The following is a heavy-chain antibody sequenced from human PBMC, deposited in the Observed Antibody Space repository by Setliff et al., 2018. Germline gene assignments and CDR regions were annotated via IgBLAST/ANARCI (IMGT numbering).Heavy chain of an antibody. V-gene: IGHV4-34*01. J-gene: IGHJ3*02. Sequence: PSETLSLTCSVYGESFSNNYWSWIRQSPGRGLEWIGESNHGGSTSYNPSLKSRLTISVDTSKNQFSLKLSSVTAADTAVYYCASEGGPEADAFDIWGQGTMVTVSS. CDR1: GESFSNNY. CDR2: SNHGGST. CDR3: ASEGGPEADAFDI. D-gene: IGHD2-15*01.